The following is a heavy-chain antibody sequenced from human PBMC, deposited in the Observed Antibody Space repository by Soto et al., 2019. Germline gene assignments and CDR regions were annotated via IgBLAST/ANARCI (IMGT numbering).Heavy chain of an antibody. CDR2: ISYDGSNK. CDR1: GFTFSSYG. V-gene: IGHV3-30*18. Sequence: GGSLRLSCAASGFTFSSYGLHWVRQARGKVLEWVAVISYDGSNKYYADSVKGRFTISRDNSKNTLYLQMNSLRAEDTAVYYCAKDQYSSSRGRYYYGMDVWGQGTTVTVSS. D-gene: IGHD6-13*01. CDR3: AKDQYSSSRGRYYYGMDV. J-gene: IGHJ6*02.